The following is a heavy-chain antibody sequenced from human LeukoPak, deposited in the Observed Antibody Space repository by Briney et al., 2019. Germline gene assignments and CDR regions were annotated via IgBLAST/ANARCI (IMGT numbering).Heavy chain of an antibody. D-gene: IGHD5-18*01. CDR1: GGSISSHY. CDR2: IYYSGST. Sequence: SGTLSLTCTVSGGSISSHYWSWIRQPPGKGLEWIGYIYYSGSTNYNPSLKSRVTISVDTSKNQFSLKLSSVTAADTAVYYCARGVDTSYYYYMDVWGKGTTVAVSS. V-gene: IGHV4-59*11. J-gene: IGHJ6*03. CDR3: ARGVDTSYYYYMDV.